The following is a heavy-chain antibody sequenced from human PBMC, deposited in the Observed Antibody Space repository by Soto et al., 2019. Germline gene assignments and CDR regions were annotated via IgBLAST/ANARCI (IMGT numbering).Heavy chain of an antibody. V-gene: IGHV1-69*13. CDR2: IIPIYGPA. CDR1: RGIFSSSS. J-gene: IGHJ4*02. D-gene: IGHD3-22*01. Sequence: SVKVSCKXPRGIFSSSSFNWVRQAPGQGFAWMGGIIPIYGPAIYAKEFQDRATVTADGSTSTIYLEMRSLRPEDTAVYYCAKEVHDSTGYPFESWGQGTLVTVSS. CDR3: AKEVHDSTGYPFES.